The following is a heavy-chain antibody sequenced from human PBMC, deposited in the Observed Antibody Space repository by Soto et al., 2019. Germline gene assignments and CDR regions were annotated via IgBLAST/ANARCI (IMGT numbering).Heavy chain of an antibody. V-gene: IGHV5-10-1*01. CDR2: IDPSDSYT. CDR3: ARSYYYDSSGATTHFDY. CDR1: GYSFTSYW. Sequence: GESLKISCKGSGYSFTSYWISWVRQMPGKGLGWMGRIDPSDSYTNYSPSFQGHVTISADKSISTAYLQWSSLKASDTAMYYCARSYYYDSSGATTHFDYWGQGTLVTVSS. J-gene: IGHJ4*02. D-gene: IGHD3-22*01.